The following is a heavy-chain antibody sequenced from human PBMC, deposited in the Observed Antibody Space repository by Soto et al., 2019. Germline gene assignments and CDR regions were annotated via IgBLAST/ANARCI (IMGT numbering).Heavy chain of an antibody. Sequence: QVQLVQSGPEVKKPGASVKVSCKTSGYSFTTYGVRWVRQTPGQGLEWMAWISGNSGDTRFAQNFQGRVTLTTDTSTSTAYMELRSLTACDTAVYYCAKTRGDIFDAWGQGTMVIVSS. V-gene: IGHV1-18*01. CDR3: AKTRGDIFDA. CDR1: GYSFTTYG. CDR2: ISGNSGDT. D-gene: IGHD2-21*01. J-gene: IGHJ3*01.